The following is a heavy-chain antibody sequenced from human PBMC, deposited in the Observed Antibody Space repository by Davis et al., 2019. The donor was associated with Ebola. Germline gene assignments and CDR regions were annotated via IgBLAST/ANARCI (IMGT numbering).Heavy chain of an antibody. Sequence: GESLKISCAASGFTFSSYWMSWVRQAPGKGLEWVANIKQDGSEKYYVDSVKGRFTISRDNAKNSLYLQMNSLRAEDTAVYYCARDSRRITIFGVPGGWGQGTLVTVSS. CDR1: GFTFSSYW. D-gene: IGHD3-3*01. CDR3: ARDSRRITIFGVPGG. V-gene: IGHV3-7*01. CDR2: IKQDGSEK. J-gene: IGHJ4*02.